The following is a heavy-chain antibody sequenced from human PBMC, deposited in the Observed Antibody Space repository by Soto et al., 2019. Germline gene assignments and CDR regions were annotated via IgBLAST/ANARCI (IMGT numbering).Heavy chain of an antibody. Sequence: ASVKVSCKASGYTFTGYYMHWVRQAPGQGLEWMGWINPNSGGTNYAQKFQGRVTMTRDTSISTAYMELSRLRSDDTAVYYCAREAYLDTYYFDYWGQGTLVTVSS. D-gene: IGHD2-2*02. CDR3: AREAYLDTYYFDY. CDR1: GYTFTGYY. V-gene: IGHV1-2*02. J-gene: IGHJ4*02. CDR2: INPNSGGT.